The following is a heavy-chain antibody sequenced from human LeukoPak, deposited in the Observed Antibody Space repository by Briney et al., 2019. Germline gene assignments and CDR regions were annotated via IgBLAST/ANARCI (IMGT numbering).Heavy chain of an antibody. Sequence: PGGSLRLSCAGSGFTFSDYGMNWVRQAPGKGLEWVSAISGSGGSTYYADSVKGRFTISRDNSKNTLYLQMNSLRAEDTAVYYCATPRGGSYWFDYWGQGTLVTVSS. CDR1: GFTFSDYG. CDR2: ISGSGGST. V-gene: IGHV3-23*01. D-gene: IGHD1-26*01. J-gene: IGHJ4*02. CDR3: ATPRGGSYWFDY.